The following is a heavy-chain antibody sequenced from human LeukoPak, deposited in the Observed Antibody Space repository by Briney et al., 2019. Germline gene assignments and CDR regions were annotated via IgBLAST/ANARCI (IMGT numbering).Heavy chain of an antibody. CDR1: GYTFTGYY. Sequence: ASVTVSCKVSGYTFTGYYMHWVRQAPGQGLEWMGWISPNSGGTNYAQKFQGRVTMTRDTSISTAYMELSRLRSDDTAVYYCAREAYDSGSFRTDYYYMDVWGKGTTVTISS. CDR3: AREAYDSGSFRTDYYYMDV. D-gene: IGHD3-10*01. V-gene: IGHV1-2*02. J-gene: IGHJ6*03. CDR2: ISPNSGGT.